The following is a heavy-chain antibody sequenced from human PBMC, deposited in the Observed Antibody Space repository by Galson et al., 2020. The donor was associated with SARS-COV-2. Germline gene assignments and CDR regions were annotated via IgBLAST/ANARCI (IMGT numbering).Heavy chain of an antibody. Sequence: SETLSLTCTVSGGSVSSGSYYWSWIRQPPGKGLEWIGYIYYSGSTNYNPSLKSRVTISVDTSKNQFSLKLSSVTAADTAVYYCARGPIATYYYYMDVWGKVTTVTVSS. CDR3: ARGPIATYYYYMDV. V-gene: IGHV4-61*01. J-gene: IGHJ6*03. CDR2: IYYSGST. D-gene: IGHD6-13*01. CDR1: GGSVSSGSYY.